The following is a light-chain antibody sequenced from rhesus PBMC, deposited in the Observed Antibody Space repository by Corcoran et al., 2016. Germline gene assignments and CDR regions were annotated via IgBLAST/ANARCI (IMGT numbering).Light chain of an antibody. Sequence: DIQMTQSPSPLSASGGDTVTISCRASRGISSWLAWYPQKQGKAPKHLTYRASSLQSGVPSRFSGSGSGTGCTLTISSLQSEEFATYCCQQYSRRPCRVGQGAKVEIK. V-gene: IGKV1-22*01. CDR1: RGISSW. J-gene: IGKJ2*01. CDR2: RAS. CDR3: QQYSRRPCR.